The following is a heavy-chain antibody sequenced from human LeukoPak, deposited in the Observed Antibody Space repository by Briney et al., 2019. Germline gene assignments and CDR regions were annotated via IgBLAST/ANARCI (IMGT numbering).Heavy chain of an antibody. J-gene: IGHJ3*02. CDR2: IIPIFGTA. CDR3: ARDLAHDSSGYYYTDAFDI. Sequence: ASVKVSCKASGGTFSSYAISWVRQAPGQGLEWMGGIIPIFGTANYAQKFQGRVTITADKSTSTAYMELSSLRSEDTAVYYCARDLAHDSSGYYYTDAFDIWGQGTMVTVSS. CDR1: GGTFSSYA. D-gene: IGHD3-22*01. V-gene: IGHV1-69*06.